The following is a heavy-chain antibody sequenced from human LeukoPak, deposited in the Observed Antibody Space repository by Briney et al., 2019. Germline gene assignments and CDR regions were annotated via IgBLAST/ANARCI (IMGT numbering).Heavy chain of an antibody. CDR3: ARDGGREVATITPNWFDP. V-gene: IGHV1-18*04. J-gene: IGHJ5*02. CDR1: GYTFTIYG. Sequence: ASVKVSCKASGYTFTIYGISWVRQAPGQGLEWMGWISPNNGDTKYAQKLQGRVTMTTDTSTNTAYMELRSLTSDDTAVYLCARDGGREVATITPNWFDPWGQETLVTVSS. D-gene: IGHD5-24*01. CDR2: ISPNNGDT.